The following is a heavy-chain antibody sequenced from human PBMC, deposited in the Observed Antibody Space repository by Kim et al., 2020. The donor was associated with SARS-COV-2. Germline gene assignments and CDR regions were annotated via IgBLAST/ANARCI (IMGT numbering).Heavy chain of an antibody. J-gene: IGHJ6*02. D-gene: IGHD3-10*01. CDR1: GGTFSSYA. CDR3: ARGGDYYGSGIYGMDV. CDR2: IIPIFGTA. V-gene: IGHV1-69*13. Sequence: SVKVSCKASGGTFSSYAISWVRQAPGQGLEWMGGIIPIFGTANYAQKFQGRVTITADESTSTAYMELSSLRSEDTAVYYCARGGDYYGSGIYGMDVWGQGTTVTVSS.